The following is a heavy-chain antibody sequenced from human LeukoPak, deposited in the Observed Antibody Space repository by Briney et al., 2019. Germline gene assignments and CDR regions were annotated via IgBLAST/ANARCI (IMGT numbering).Heavy chain of an antibody. CDR1: GGSISSYY. V-gene: IGHV4-59*01. CDR3: ARDQGGSTSY. Sequence: SETLSLTCTVSGGSISSYYWSWIRQPPGKGLEWIGYIYYSGSTNYNPSLKSRVTISVDTSKNQFSLKLSSVTAADTAVYYCARDQGGSTSYWGQGTLVTVSS. CDR2: IYYSGST. J-gene: IGHJ4*02. D-gene: IGHD2-2*01.